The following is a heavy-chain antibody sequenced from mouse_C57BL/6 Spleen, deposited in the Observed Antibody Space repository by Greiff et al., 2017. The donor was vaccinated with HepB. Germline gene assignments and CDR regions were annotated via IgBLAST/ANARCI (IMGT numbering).Heavy chain of an antibody. CDR2: IDPSDSYT. CDR3: AKSSSYYFDV. D-gene: IGHD1-1*01. Sequence: QVQLQQPGAELVRPGTSVKLSCKASGYTFTSYWMHWVKQRPGQGLEWIGVIDPSDSYTNYNQQFKGKATLTVDTSSSTAYMQLSSLTSEDSAVYYCAKSSSYYFDVWGTGTTVTVSS. CDR1: GYTFTSYW. J-gene: IGHJ1*03. V-gene: IGHV1-59*01.